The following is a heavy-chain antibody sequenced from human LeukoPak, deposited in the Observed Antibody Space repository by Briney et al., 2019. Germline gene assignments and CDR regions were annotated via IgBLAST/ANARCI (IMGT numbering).Heavy chain of an antibody. CDR1: GYTFTSYG. Sequence: SVKVSCKASGYTFTSYGISWVRQAPGQGLEWMGGIIPIFGTANYAQKFQGRVAITTDESTSTAYMELSSLRSEDTAVYYCARGARYYDFWSGYEKEYYFDYWGQGTLVTVSS. CDR3: ARGARYYDFWSGYEKEYYFDY. CDR2: IIPIFGTA. D-gene: IGHD3-3*01. V-gene: IGHV1-69*05. J-gene: IGHJ4*02.